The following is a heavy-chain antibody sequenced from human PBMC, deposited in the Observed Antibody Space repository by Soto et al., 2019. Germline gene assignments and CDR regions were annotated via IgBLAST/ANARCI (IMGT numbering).Heavy chain of an antibody. V-gene: IGHV3-53*01. CDR2: IYSGGST. CDR3: ARDYFGSGTVMTHFDY. Sequence: PGGSLRLSCAASGFTVSSSYMSWVRQAPGKGLEWVSIIYSGGSTYYADSVKGRFTISRDNSKNTLYLQMNSLRAEDTAVYYCARDYFGSGTVMTHFDYWGQGTLVTVS. J-gene: IGHJ4*02. CDR1: GFTVSSSY. D-gene: IGHD3-10*01.